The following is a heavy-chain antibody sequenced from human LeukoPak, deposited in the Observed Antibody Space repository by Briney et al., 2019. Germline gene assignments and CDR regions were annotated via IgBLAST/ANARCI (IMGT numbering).Heavy chain of an antibody. V-gene: IGHV1-69*06. J-gene: IGHJ4*02. CDR3: ARGGYSGYDYPDY. Sequence: GASVKVSCKASGGTFSSYAISWVRQAPGQGLEWMGGIIPIFGTANYAQKSQGRVTITADKSTSTAYMELSSLRSEDTAVYYCARGGYSGYDYPDYWGQGTLVTVSS. D-gene: IGHD5-12*01. CDR2: IIPIFGTA. CDR1: GGTFSSYA.